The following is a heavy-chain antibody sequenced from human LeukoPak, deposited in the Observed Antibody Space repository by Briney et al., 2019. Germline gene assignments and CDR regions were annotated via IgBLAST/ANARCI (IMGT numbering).Heavy chain of an antibody. Sequence: GGSLRLSCAASGFTFSSYNMNWVRQAPGKGLEWVSFISTGSLTIYYADSVKGRFTISRDDARNSLYLQMNRLRDEDTAVYYCARQVAATDFDFWGQGALVTVSS. CDR3: ARQVAATDFDF. J-gene: IGHJ4*02. D-gene: IGHD2-15*01. CDR1: GFTFSSYN. V-gene: IGHV3-48*02. CDR2: ISTGSLTI.